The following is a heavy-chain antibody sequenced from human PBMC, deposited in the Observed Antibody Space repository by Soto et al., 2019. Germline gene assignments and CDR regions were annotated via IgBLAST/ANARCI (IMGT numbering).Heavy chain of an antibody. D-gene: IGHD3-10*01. J-gene: IGHJ4*02. CDR1: GYTFTSYG. V-gene: IGHV1-18*01. Sequence: QVQLVQSGAEVKKPGASVKVSCKASGYTFTSYGISWVRQAPGQGLEWMGWISAYNGNTNYAQKLRGRDTSTTDTDTSIHCMELRGLRSDGRAVYYGASAYEVQGSSDFDSWGQGTLVTVSS. CDR3: ASAYEVQGSSDFDS. CDR2: ISAYNGNT.